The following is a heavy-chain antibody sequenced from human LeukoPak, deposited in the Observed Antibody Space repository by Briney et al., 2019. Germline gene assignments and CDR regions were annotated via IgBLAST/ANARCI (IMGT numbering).Heavy chain of an antibody. J-gene: IGHJ4*02. CDR2: IYYSGST. CDR1: GGSISSSSYY. Sequence: SETLSLTCTVSGGSISSSSYYWGWIRQPPGKGLEWLGSIYYSGSTYYNPSLKSRVTISVDTSKNQFSLKLSSVTAADTAVYYCAREPGGQQLAHFDYWGQGTLVTVSS. CDR3: AREPGGQQLAHFDY. V-gene: IGHV4-39*07. D-gene: IGHD6-13*01.